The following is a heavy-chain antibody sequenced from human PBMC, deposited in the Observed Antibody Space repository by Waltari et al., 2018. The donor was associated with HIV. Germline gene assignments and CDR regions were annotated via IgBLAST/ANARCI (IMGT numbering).Heavy chain of an antibody. V-gene: IGHV1-46*01. CDR3: ARVAYSSSWTPPFDY. Sequence: QVQLVQSGAEVKKPGASVKVSCKASGYTFTSYYMHWVRQAPGQGLEWMGIINPRGGYTSYAQKFQGRVTMTRDTSTSTVYMELSSLRSDDAAVYYCARVAYSSSWTPPFDYWGQGTLVTVSS. CDR2: INPRGGYT. D-gene: IGHD6-13*01. J-gene: IGHJ4*02. CDR1: GYTFTSYY.